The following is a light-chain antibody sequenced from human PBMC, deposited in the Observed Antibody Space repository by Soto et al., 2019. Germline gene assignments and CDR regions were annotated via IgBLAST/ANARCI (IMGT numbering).Light chain of an antibody. V-gene: IGKV3-20*01. CDR2: GSS. CDR3: KQYGSPCT. J-gene: IGKJ1*01. CDR1: QSVINNY. Sequence: IVLTHSPVTLSLSPLERATLSCRSIQSVINNYLALYQQKPVRAPRLLIYGSSNRATGIPDRLRGSGSGTDFNFTLSRLEPADCAVYHRKQYGSPCTFGQGNXG.